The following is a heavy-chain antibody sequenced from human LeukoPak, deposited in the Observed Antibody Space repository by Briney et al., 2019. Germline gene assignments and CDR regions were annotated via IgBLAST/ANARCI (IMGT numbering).Heavy chain of an antibody. CDR1: GYTFTSYD. V-gene: IGHV1-8*03. Sequence: ASVKVSCKASGYTFTSYDINWVRQATGQRREWMGWMNPNSGNIGYAQKFQRRVTITRNTSISTAYMELSSLRSEDTAVYYCARGQVHGVQGVGFDYWGQGTLVTVSS. CDR2: MNPNSGNI. CDR3: ARGQVHGVQGVGFDY. J-gene: IGHJ4*02. D-gene: IGHD3-10*01.